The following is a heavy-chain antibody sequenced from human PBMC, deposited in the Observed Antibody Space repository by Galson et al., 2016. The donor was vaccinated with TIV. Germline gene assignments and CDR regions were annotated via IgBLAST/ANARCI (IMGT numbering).Heavy chain of an antibody. CDR2: IYSSGGT. Sequence: ETLSLTCTISDGSITGYYWSWVRQSAGKGLEWIGRIYSSGGTNHNPSLQSRVTMSVDTFKNHLTLKMTSVTAADTAVYYCVRDSGIAMPGTSGDVWGQGTTVIDTS. CDR1: DGSITGYY. V-gene: IGHV4-4*07. D-gene: IGHD6-19*01. CDR3: VRDSGIAMPGTSGDV. J-gene: IGHJ6*02.